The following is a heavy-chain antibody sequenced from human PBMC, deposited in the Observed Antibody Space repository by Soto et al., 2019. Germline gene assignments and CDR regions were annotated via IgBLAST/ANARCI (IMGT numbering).Heavy chain of an antibody. Sequence: SETLSLTCTVSGGSISSGGYYWSWIRQHPGKGLEWIGYIYYSGSTYYNPSLKSRVTISVDTSKNQFSLKLSSVTAADTAVYYCARGVTYYYDSSGPPLGMDVWGQGTTVTVSS. CDR1: GGSISSGGYY. J-gene: IGHJ6*02. CDR3: ARGVTYYYDSSGPPLGMDV. CDR2: IYYSGST. V-gene: IGHV4-31*03. D-gene: IGHD3-22*01.